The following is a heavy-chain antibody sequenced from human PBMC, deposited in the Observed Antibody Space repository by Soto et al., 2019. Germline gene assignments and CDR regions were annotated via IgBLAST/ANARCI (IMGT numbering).Heavy chain of an antibody. CDR1: GFTFSSYG. V-gene: IGHV3-30*18. Sequence: PGGSLRLSCAASGFTFSSYGMHGVRQAPGKGLEWVAVISYDGSNKYYADSVKGRFTISRDNSKNTLYLQMNSLRAEDTAVYYCAKDLWAYCGGDCFSDYWGLGT. CDR3: AKDLWAYCGGDCFSDY. J-gene: IGHJ4*02. D-gene: IGHD2-21*02. CDR2: ISYDGSNK.